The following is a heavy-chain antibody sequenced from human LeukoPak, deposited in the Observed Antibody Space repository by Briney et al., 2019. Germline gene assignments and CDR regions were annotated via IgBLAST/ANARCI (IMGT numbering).Heavy chain of an antibody. D-gene: IGHD2-2*01. CDR3: ARSTSWSFDY. CDR1: GFTFSAYA. CDR2: VENRPPSFTT. J-gene: IGHJ4*02. V-gene: IGHV3-72*01. Sequence: GGSLRLSCEASGFTFSAYAMTWVRQAPGKGLEWVGRVENRPPSFTTAYGASVKGRFTISRDDSKNSVYLQMNSLTTEDTAVYYCARSTSWSFDYWGQGVLVTVAS.